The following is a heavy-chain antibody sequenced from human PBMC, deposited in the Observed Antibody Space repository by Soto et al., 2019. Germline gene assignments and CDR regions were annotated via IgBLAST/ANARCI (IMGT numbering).Heavy chain of an antibody. Sequence: SETLSLICAVSGGSISSSNWWSWVRQPPWKWLEWIGEIYHSGSTNYNPSLKSRVTISVDKSKNQFSLKLCSVTAADTAVYYCARVWFGELSYYYYGMDVWGQGTTVTVS. D-gene: IGHD3-10*01. V-gene: IGHV4-4*02. CDR2: IYHSGST. CDR1: GGSISSSNW. CDR3: ARVWFGELSYYYYGMDV. J-gene: IGHJ6*02.